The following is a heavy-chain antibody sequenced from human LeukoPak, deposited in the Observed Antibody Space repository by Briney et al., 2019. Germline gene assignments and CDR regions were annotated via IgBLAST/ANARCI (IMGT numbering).Heavy chain of an antibody. CDR1: GYTFTSYD. D-gene: IGHD6-13*01. J-gene: IGHJ5*02. Sequence: ASVKVSCKASGYTFTSYDINWVRQATGQGLEWMGWVNPNSGNTGYAQKFQGRVTMTRNTSISTAYMELSSLRSEDTAVYYCARGIAAAGMNWFDPWGQGTLVTVSS. V-gene: IGHV1-8*01. CDR3: ARGIAAAGMNWFDP. CDR2: VNPNSGNT.